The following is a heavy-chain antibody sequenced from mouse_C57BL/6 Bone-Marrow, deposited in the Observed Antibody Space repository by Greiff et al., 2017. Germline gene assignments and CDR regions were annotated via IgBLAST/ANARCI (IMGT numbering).Heavy chain of an antibody. V-gene: IGHV1-72*01. CDR1: GFTFTSYW. D-gene: IGHD1-1*02. J-gene: IGHJ3*01. Sequence: VQLQQSGAELVKPGASVKLSCTASGFTFTSYWMHWVKQRPGRGLEWIGRIDPNGGGTKYNEKFQSKATLTVDKPSSTAYLQLSSLTSEDAAVYYCARSGWNNGGFAYWGQGTLVTVSA. CDR2: IDPNGGGT. CDR3: ARSGWNNGGFAY.